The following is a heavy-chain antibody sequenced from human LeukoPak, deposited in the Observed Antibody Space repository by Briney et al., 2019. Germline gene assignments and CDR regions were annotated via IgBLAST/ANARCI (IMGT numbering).Heavy chain of an antibody. CDR3: ARDAHGSAWYSSGWFDP. CDR2: IYYSGST. J-gene: IGHJ5*02. Sequence: TETLSLTCTVSGGSISSYYWSWIRQPPGKVLEWIGYIYYSGSTNYNPSLKSRVTISVDTSKNQFSLKLSSVTAADTAVYYCARDAHGSAWYSSGWFDPWGQGTLVTVSS. D-gene: IGHD6-19*01. V-gene: IGHV4-59*01. CDR1: GGSISSYY.